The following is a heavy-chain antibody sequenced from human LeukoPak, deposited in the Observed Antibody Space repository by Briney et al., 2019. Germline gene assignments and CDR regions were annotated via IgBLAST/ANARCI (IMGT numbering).Heavy chain of an antibody. Sequence: PGGSLRLSCAASGFTFSSCAMSWVRQAPGKGLEWVANIKHDGSEKYYVDSVKGRFSISRDNAKNSLYLQMNSLRAEDTAIYYCARGISPDPWGQGTLVTVSS. CDR1: GFTFSSCA. CDR2: IKHDGSEK. V-gene: IGHV3-7*01. CDR3: ARGISPDP. D-gene: IGHD2-15*01. J-gene: IGHJ5*02.